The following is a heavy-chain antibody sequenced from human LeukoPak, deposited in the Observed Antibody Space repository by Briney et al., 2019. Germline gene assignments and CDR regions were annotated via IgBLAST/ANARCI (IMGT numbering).Heavy chain of an antibody. J-gene: IGHJ6*02. D-gene: IGHD2-2*01. V-gene: IGHV3-30-3*01. CDR2: ISYDGSNK. CDR1: GFTFSSYA. CDR3: AGRPSDCSSTSCPDWYYGMDV. Sequence: PGRSLRLSCAASGFTFSSYAMHWVRQAPGKGLEWVAVISYDGSNKYYADSVKGRFTISRDNSKNTLYLQMNSLRAEDTAVYYCAGRPSDCSSTSCPDWYYGMDVWGQGTTVTVSS.